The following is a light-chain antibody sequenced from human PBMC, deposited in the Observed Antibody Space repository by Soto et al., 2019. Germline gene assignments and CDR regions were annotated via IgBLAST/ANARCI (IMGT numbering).Light chain of an antibody. V-gene: IGKV1-39*01. CDR2: AAS. CDR1: QSISSY. Sequence: IHMTQSPSSLSASAGDRVTITCRASQSISSYLNWYQQKPGQAPKLLIYAASSLQSGVPSRFSGSGSGTDFTLTISSLQPEDFATYYCQQSSSSPLTFGGGTKVDIK. CDR3: QQSSSSPLT. J-gene: IGKJ4*01.